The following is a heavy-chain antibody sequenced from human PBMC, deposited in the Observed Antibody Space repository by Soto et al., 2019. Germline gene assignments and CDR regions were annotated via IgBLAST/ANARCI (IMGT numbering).Heavy chain of an antibody. V-gene: IGHV1-8*01. Sequence: ASVKVSCKASGYTFTSYDINWVRQATGQGLEWMGWMNPNSGNTGYAQKFQGRVTMTRNTSISTAYMELSSLRSEDTAVYYCARGLGIAAAGTPYYYMDVWGKGTTVTVSS. CDR2: MNPNSGNT. J-gene: IGHJ6*03. CDR1: GYTFTSYD. CDR3: ARGLGIAAAGTPYYYMDV. D-gene: IGHD6-13*01.